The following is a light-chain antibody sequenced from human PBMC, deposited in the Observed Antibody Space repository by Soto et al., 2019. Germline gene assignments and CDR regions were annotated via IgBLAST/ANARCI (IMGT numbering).Light chain of an antibody. J-gene: IGKJ4*01. CDR1: QSVRSN. CDR3: QQYNNWPLT. Sequence: EIVMTQSPVTLSVSPGERATLSCRASQSVRSNLAWYQQKPGQAPSLLIYGAFTRATGIPTRFSGTGSGTEFTLTISRLQSEDFAVYYCQQYNNWPLTFGGGTKVDIK. V-gene: IGKV3-15*01. CDR2: GAF.